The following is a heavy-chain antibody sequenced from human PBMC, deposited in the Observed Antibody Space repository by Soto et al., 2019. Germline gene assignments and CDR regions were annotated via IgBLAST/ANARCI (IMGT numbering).Heavy chain of an antibody. D-gene: IGHD2-21*02. CDR2: IYLDDDK. V-gene: IGHV2-5*02. J-gene: IGHJ4*02. CDR3: THSMVTAIPDY. Sequence: QITLKESGPTLVKPTQTLTLTCTFSGFSLSTSGVGVGWIRQPPGKALEWLALIYLDDDKRYSPPLKSRLTITKDTSKNQVVLTMTNMDPVDTATYYCTHSMVTAIPDYWGQGTLVTVSS. CDR1: GFSLSTSGVG.